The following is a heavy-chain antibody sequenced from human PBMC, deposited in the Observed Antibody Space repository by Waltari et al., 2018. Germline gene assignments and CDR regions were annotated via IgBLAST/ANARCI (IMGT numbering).Heavy chain of an antibody. CDR3: ARKTSALYFDY. CDR1: GFSFSSYG. J-gene: IGHJ4*02. CDR2: IWFDGSDK. D-gene: IGHD2-2*01. V-gene: IGHV3-33*08. Sequence: QVQLVESGGGVVQPGRSLRLSRAASGFSFSSYGMHWVRQAPGKGLEWVAVIWFDGSDKYYADAVKGRFTISRDNSKNTLYLQMNSLRAEDTAVYYCARKTSALYFDYWGQGALVTVSS.